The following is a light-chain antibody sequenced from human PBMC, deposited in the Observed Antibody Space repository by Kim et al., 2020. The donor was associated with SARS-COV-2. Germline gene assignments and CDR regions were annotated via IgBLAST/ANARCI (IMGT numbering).Light chain of an antibody. Sequence: ASVGDRVTITCQASQDISNYLNWYQQKPGKAPKLLIYDASNLETGFPSRFSGSGSGTDFPFTICSLQPEDIATYYCQQYDNLPITFGQGTRLEIK. CDR3: QQYDNLPIT. J-gene: IGKJ5*01. CDR1: QDISNY. CDR2: DAS. V-gene: IGKV1-33*01.